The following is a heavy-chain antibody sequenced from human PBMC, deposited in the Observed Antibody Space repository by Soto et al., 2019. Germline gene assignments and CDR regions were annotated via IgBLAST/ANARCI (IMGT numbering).Heavy chain of an antibody. Sequence: DSVKVSCKASGYTFTSYGISWVRQAPGQGLEWMGWISAYNGNTNYAQKLQGRVTITADKSTSTAYMELSSLRSEDTAVYYCARVWALRFLELYYYYYGMDVWGQGTTVTVSS. CDR1: GYTFTSYG. D-gene: IGHD3-3*01. V-gene: IGHV1-18*01. CDR2: ISAYNGNT. J-gene: IGHJ6*02. CDR3: ARVWALRFLELYYYYYGMDV.